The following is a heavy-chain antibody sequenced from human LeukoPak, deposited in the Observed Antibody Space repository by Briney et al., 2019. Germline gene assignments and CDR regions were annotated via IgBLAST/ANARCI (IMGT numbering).Heavy chain of an antibody. CDR2: LSSSSSYI. Sequence: GGSLRLSCAASGFTFSSYSMNWVRQAPGKGLEWVSSLSSSSSYIYYADSVKGRFTISRDNAKNSLYLQMNSLRAEDTAVYYCARVTPRVGAAAGSFDYWGQGTLVTVSS. D-gene: IGHD6-13*01. CDR3: ARVTPRVGAAAGSFDY. J-gene: IGHJ4*02. V-gene: IGHV3-21*01. CDR1: GFTFSSYS.